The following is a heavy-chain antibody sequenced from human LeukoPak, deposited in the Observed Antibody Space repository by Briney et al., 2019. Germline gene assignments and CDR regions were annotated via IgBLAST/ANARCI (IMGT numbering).Heavy chain of an antibody. CDR2: IIPIFGTA. J-gene: IGHJ6*04. V-gene: IGHV1-69*13. Sequence: SVKVSCKASGGTFGSYAISWVRQAPGQVLEWMGGIIPIFGTANYAQKFQGRVTITADESTSTAYMELSSLRSEDTAVYYCARAGYSKYYYYYGMDVWGKGTTVTVSS. D-gene: IGHD6-13*01. CDR3: ARAGYSKYYYYYGMDV. CDR1: GGTFGSYA.